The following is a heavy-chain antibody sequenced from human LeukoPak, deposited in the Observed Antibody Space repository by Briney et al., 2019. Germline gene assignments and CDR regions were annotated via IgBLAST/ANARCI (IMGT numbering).Heavy chain of an antibody. CDR3: AREPSRWYFDL. J-gene: IGHJ2*01. CDR2: IGGSGNNI. Sequence: GGSLRLSCAASGFTFSDYGMNWVSQTPGSGLEWVASIGGSGNNIHYADSVKGRFTISRDNAKSSLYLQMNSLRAEDTAVYYCAREPSRWYFDLWGRGTLVTVSS. CDR1: GFTFSDYG. V-gene: IGHV3-21*01.